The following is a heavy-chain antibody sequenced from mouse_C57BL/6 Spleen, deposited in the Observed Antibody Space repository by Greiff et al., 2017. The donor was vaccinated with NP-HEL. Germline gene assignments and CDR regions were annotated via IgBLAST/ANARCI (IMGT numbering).Heavy chain of an antibody. Sequence: QVQLKQPGAELVKPGASVKLSCKASGYTFTSYWMHWVKQRPGQGLEWIGMIHPNSGSTNYNEKFKSKATLTVDESSSTAYMQLSSLTSEDSAVYYCARGSPRVYGFAYWGQGTLVTVSA. CDR1: GYTFTSYW. CDR2: IHPNSGST. D-gene: IGHD6-1*01. V-gene: IGHV1-64*01. CDR3: ARGSPRVYGFAY. J-gene: IGHJ3*01.